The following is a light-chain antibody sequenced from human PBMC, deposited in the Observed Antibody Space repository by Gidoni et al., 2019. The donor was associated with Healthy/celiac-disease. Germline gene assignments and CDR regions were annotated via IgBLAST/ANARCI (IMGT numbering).Light chain of an antibody. J-gene: IGKJ2*01. CDR1: QGISSY. CDR2: AAS. V-gene: IGKV1-9*01. Sequence: DNQLNQSPSFLSASVGDRVTITCRASQGISSYLAWYQQKPGKAPKLLIYAASTLQSGVPSRFSGSVSGTEFTLTISSLQPEDFATYYCQQLNSYPPYTFGQGTKLEIK. CDR3: QQLNSYPPYT.